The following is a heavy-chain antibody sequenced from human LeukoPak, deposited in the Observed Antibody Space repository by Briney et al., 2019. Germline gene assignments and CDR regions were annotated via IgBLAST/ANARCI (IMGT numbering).Heavy chain of an antibody. J-gene: IGHJ6*02. CDR1: GFTFSSYA. D-gene: IGHD6-13*01. CDR3: ARDPYSSSWSYGMDV. Sequence: PGGSLRLSCSASGFTFSSYAMHWVRQAPGKGLEYVSAISSNGGSTYYADSVKGRFTISRDNSKNTPYLQMSSLRAEDTAVYYCARDPYSSSWSYGMDVWGQGTAVTVSS. V-gene: IGHV3-64D*06. CDR2: ISSNGGST.